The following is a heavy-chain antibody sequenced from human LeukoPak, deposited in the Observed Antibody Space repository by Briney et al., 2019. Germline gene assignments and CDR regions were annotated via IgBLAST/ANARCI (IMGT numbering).Heavy chain of an antibody. CDR3: ATVGALRYFDWLLYFDY. CDR2: FHPEDGET. J-gene: IGHJ4*02. Sequence: GASVKVSCKVSGHTLTVLSMHWVRQPPRKGREWMGGFHPEDGETIYAQKFQGRVNMTEDTSTDTAYMELSSLRSEDTAVYYCATVGALRYFDWLLYFDYWGQGTMVTVSS. V-gene: IGHV1-24*01. CDR1: GHTLTVLS. D-gene: IGHD3-9*01.